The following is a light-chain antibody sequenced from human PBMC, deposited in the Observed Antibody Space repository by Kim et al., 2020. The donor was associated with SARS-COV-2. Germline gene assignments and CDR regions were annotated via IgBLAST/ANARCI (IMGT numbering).Light chain of an antibody. J-gene: IGKJ4*01. CDR1: QIVRSNS. CDR3: QQYGNSPLT. V-gene: IGKV3-20*01. Sequence: SQRKRASSSCRPRQIVRSNSLACYQQQPAHPPRLLISDNSAMATGIPDRCSGSTSVTDYTLTINRLELAPFVADYCQQYGNSPLTFGGGTTVDIK. CDR2: DNS.